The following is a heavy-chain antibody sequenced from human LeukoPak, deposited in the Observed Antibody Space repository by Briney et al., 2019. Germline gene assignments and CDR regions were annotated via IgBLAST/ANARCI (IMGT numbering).Heavy chain of an antibody. CDR2: IQSDGGKE. CDR1: GFSFSTSG. Sequence: GGSLRLSCAASGFSFSTSGMHWIRQAPGKGLEWVAFIQSDGGKEYYADSVKGRFTISRDNSKNTVHLQMNSLRAEDTAMCYCVRDGAHWDLDYWGQGTLVTVSS. V-gene: IGHV3-30*02. J-gene: IGHJ4*02. CDR3: VRDGAHWDLDY. D-gene: IGHD7-27*01.